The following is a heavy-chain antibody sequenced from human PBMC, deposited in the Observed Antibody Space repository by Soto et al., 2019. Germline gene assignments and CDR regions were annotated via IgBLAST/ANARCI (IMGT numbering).Heavy chain of an antibody. D-gene: IGHD6-25*01. CDR3: ARGVGSSWFDP. CDR2: INPGSGGT. J-gene: IGHJ5*02. CDR1: GYTFTVNY. V-gene: IGHV1-2*02. Sequence: ASVKVSCKASGYTFTVNYMHWVRQAPGQGLEWMGWINPGSGGTNYAQKFQGRVTMTRDTSISTAYMELSSLTFDDTAVYYCARGVGSSWFDPWGQGTLVTVSS.